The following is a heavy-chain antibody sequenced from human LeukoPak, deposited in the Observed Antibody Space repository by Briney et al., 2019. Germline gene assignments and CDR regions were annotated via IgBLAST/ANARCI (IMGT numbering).Heavy chain of an antibody. CDR1: GGSFSGYY. J-gene: IGHJ4*02. V-gene: IGHV4-34*01. Sequence: SETLSLTCAVYGGSFSGYYWSWIRQPPGKGLEWIGEINHSGSTNYNPSLKIRVTISVDTSKNQFSLKLSSVTAADTAVYYCARVVLLYSSGWRFDYWGQGTLVTVSS. D-gene: IGHD6-19*01. CDR2: INHSGST. CDR3: ARVVLLYSSGWRFDY.